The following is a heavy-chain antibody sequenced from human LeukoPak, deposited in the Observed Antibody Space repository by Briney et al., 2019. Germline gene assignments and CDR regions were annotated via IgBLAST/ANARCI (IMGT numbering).Heavy chain of an antibody. CDR2: IIPIFGTA. V-gene: IGHV1-69*05. J-gene: IGHJ4*02. CDR1: GGTFSSYA. CDR3: ASGPVGIYAT. Sequence: ASVKVSCKASGGTFSSYAISWVRQAPGQGLEWMGGIIPIFGTANYAQKFQGRVTITTDESTSTAYMELSSLRSEDTAVYYCASGPVGIYATWGQGTLVTVSS. D-gene: IGHD5/OR15-5a*01.